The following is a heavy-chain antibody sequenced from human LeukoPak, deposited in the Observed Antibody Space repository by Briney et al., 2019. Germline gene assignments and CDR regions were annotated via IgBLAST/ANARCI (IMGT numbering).Heavy chain of an antibody. CDR2: IVVGSGNT. J-gene: IGHJ4*02. Sequence: SVKVSRKASGFTFTSSAMQWVRQARGQRLEWIGWIVVGSGNTNYAQKFQERVTITRDMSTSTAYMELSSLRSEDTAVYYCAAVLDDSGGYYSFLGYWGQGTLVTVSS. V-gene: IGHV1-58*02. CDR3: AAVLDDSGGYYSFLGY. D-gene: IGHD3-22*01. CDR1: GFTFTSSA.